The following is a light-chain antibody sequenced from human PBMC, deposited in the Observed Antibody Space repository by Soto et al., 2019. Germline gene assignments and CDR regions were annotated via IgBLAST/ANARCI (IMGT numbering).Light chain of an antibody. V-gene: IGKV2-28*01. CDR3: MQTRPTPST. CDR1: QSLLLSDGYNY. CDR2: LGS. Sequence: DIVMTQSPLSLPVTPGEPASISCRSSQSLLLSDGYNYFDWYLQKPGQSPQLLIYLGSNRASGVPDRFSGSGSGTDFTLKSSRVEAEDVGVYYCMQTRPTPSTFGQVTKLEIK. J-gene: IGKJ2*01.